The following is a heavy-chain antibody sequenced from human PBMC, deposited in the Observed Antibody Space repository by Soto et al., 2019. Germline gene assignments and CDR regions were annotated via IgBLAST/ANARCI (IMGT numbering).Heavy chain of an antibody. CDR3: AKRSHRNSGHFDC. D-gene: IGHD1-7*01. CDR1: GFTFSSYA. V-gene: IGHV3-23*01. CDR2: VSGSGSNT. Sequence: EVQLLESGGGLVQPGGSLRLSCAGSGFTFSSYAMTWVRQGLGKGLEWVSAVSGSGSNTDYADSVKGRFSISRDNSKNTVYLQMNSVSAEDTAVYYCAKRSHRNSGHFDCWGQGTLVTVSS. J-gene: IGHJ4*02.